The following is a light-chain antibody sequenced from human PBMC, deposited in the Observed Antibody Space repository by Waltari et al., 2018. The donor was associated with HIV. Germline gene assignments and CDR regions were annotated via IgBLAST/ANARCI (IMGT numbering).Light chain of an antibody. CDR2: INS. Sequence: QSVLTQPPSASGTPGQSVTIPCSGSSYNFGSNNVNWYQQFPGTAPKLLIYINSQRHSGVPDRFSGSKSGTSASLAISGLQSEDEAVYYCAAWDDSLDGWVFGGGTNLTVL. CDR1: SYNFGSNN. J-gene: IGLJ3*02. V-gene: IGLV1-44*01. CDR3: AAWDDSLDGWV.